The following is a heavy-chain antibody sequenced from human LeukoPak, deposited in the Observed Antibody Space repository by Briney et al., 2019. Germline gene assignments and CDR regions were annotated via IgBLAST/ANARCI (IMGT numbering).Heavy chain of an antibody. Sequence: PGRSLRLSCAASGFTFSSYAMHWVRQAPGKGLEWVAVISYDGSNKYYADSVKGRFTISRDNSKNTVYLQMDRLRPEDTAVYYCARDQLAFSGYDTLFDYWAREPWSASPQ. D-gene: IGHD5-12*01. CDR1: GFTFSSYA. CDR3: ARDQLAFSGYDTLFDY. V-gene: IGHV3-30-3*01. CDR2: ISYDGSNK. J-gene: IGHJ4*02.